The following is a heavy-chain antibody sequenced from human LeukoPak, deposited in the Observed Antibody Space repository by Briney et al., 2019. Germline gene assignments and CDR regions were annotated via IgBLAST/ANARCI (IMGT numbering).Heavy chain of an antibody. V-gene: IGHV3-30-3*01. Sequence: PGGSLRLSCVASGFTLRTYAMHWVRQAPGKGLEWVAVVSSDGSKKFYSDSVKGHFTISRDNSKNTLYLQMNSLRTEDTGVYFCVRGAGGYWGQGTLVTVSS. D-gene: IGHD1-14*01. CDR2: VSSDGSKK. J-gene: IGHJ4*02. CDR3: VRGAGGY. CDR1: GFTLRTYA.